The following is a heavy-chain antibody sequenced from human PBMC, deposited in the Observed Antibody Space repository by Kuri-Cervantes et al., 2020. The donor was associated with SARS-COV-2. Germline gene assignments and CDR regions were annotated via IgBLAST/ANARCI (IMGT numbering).Heavy chain of an antibody. CDR2: IYHSGST. D-gene: IGHD6-19*01. J-gene: IGHJ6*02. V-gene: IGHV4-4*02. CDR3: AREGIAVAGHYYGIDV. CDR1: GGSISNSNW. Sequence: GSLRLSCAVSGGSISNSNWWSWVRQPPGKGLEWIGEIYHSGSTNYNPSLQSRVTISVDKSKNQFSLKLSSVTAEDTAVYYCAREGIAVAGHYYGIDVWGQGTTVTVSS.